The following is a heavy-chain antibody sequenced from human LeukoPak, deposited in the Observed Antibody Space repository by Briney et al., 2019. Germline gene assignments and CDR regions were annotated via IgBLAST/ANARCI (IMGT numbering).Heavy chain of an antibody. CDR2: IIPILGIA. Sequence: ASVKVPCKASGGTFSSYAISWVRQAPGQGLEWMGRIIPILGIANYAQKFQGRVTITADKSTSTAYTELSSLRSEDTAVYYCARDVAFDIWGQGTMVTVSS. CDR1: GGTFSSYA. CDR3: ARDVAFDI. J-gene: IGHJ3*02. V-gene: IGHV1-69*04.